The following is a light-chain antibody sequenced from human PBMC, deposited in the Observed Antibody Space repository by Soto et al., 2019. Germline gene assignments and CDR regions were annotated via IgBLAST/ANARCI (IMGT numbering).Light chain of an antibody. J-gene: IGKJ3*01. V-gene: IGKV1-27*01. CDR2: AAS. Sequence: DIQMTQTPPSLSASIGDRVTITCRASQGIGKYLAWYQQKPGKVPKLLVYAASTLQSGVPSRFSGSGSGTDFTLTISSLQPEDVATYYCQKYGSAPFFTFGPGTRVDV. CDR3: QKYGSAPFFT. CDR1: QGIGKY.